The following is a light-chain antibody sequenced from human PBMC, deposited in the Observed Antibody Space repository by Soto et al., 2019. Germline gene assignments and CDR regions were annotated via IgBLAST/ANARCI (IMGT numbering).Light chain of an antibody. Sequence: EIVMTQSPATLSVSPGERATLSCRASQSITSHLAWYQQKPGQTPRLLIYDASTRATGIPARFSASGSGTEFTLTISSVLSEDLAVYYCQQYNTCPPYTFGQGTKLDIK. CDR1: QSITSH. CDR3: QQYNTCPPYT. V-gene: IGKV3-15*01. J-gene: IGKJ2*01. CDR2: DAS.